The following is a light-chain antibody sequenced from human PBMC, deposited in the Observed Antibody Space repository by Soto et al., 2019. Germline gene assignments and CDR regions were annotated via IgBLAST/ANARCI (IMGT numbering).Light chain of an antibody. V-gene: IGLV1-51*01. CDR3: GTWDSSLSAL. Sequence: QSVLTQPPSVSGTPRQRVTISCSGSRSNIGGNAVTWYQQVPGTAPRLLIYDNNKRPSGIPDRFSGSKSGTSATLGITGLQSGDEADYYCGTWDSSLSALFGGGTKLTVL. CDR2: DNN. CDR1: RSNIGGNA. J-gene: IGLJ2*01.